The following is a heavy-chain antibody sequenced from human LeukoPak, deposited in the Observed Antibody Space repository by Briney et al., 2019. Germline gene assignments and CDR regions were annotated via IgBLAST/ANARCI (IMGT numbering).Heavy chain of an antibody. J-gene: IGHJ4*02. CDR3: SNIAAAGN. CDR2: IRSKANSYAT. CDR1: GFTFSGSA. Sequence: GGSLRLSCAASGFTFSGSAMHWVRQASGKGLEWVGRIRSKANSYATAYAASVKGRFTISRDDSKNTAYLQMNSLETEDTAVYYCSNIAAAGNWGQGTLVTVSS. V-gene: IGHV3-73*01. D-gene: IGHD6-13*01.